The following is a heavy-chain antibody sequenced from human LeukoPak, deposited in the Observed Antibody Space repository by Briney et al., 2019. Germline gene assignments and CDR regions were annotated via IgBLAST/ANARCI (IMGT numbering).Heavy chain of an antibody. CDR2: SSYNGNT. J-gene: IGHJ4*02. V-gene: IGHV4-59*12. Sequence: SETLSLTCTVSGAYFTNYYWSFIRQPPGKGLEWIGFSSYNGNTNYNPSLKSRVTISLDMSKNQFSLRLNSVTAADTAVYYCARGYSSGWYLSRHDYWGQGTLVTVSS. CDR1: GAYFTNYY. CDR3: ARGYSSGWYLSRHDY. D-gene: IGHD6-19*01.